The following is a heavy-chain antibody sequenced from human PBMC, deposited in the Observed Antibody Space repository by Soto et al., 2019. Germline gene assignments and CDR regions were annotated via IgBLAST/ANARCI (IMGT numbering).Heavy chain of an antibody. V-gene: IGHV4-4*02. CDR2: IYHSGNT. CDR3: ARIAAAGTRFDY. J-gene: IGHJ4*02. D-gene: IGHD6-13*01. Sequence: SEILSLTCAVSGGSISSTNWWSWVRQPPGKGLEWIGEIYHSGNTNYNPSLKSRVTISVGKSKNQFSLKLSSVTAADTAVYFCARIAAAGTRFDYWGQGTLVTVSS. CDR1: GGSISSTNW.